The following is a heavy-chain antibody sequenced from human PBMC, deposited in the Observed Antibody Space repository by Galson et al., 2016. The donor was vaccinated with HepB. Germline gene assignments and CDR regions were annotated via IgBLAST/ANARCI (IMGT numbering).Heavy chain of an antibody. CDR3: ARDLSGGFDH. D-gene: IGHD3-16*01. CDR2: VYYTGNT. CDR1: GASISSSSFY. Sequence: ETLSLTCNVSGASISSSSFYWGWIRQPPGKGLEWIGTVYYTGNTYNNPSLKSRVTISVDTSKSQVSLRLASVTAADTAVYYCARDLSGGFDHWGQGTVVTVSS. V-gene: IGHV4-39*07. J-gene: IGHJ4*02.